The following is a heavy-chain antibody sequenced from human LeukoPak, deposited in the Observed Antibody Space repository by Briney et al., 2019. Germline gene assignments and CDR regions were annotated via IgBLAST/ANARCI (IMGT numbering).Heavy chain of an antibody. D-gene: IGHD3-22*01. CDR1: GYTFTGYY. CDR3: ALNYDSSGYYYFDY. Sequence: ASVKVSCKASGYTFTGYYMHWVRQAPGQGLEWMGWINPNSGGTNYAQKFQGRVTMTRDTSISTAYKELSRLRSDDTAVYYCALNYDSSGYYYFDYWGQGTLVTVSS. J-gene: IGHJ4*02. V-gene: IGHV1-2*02. CDR2: INPNSGGT.